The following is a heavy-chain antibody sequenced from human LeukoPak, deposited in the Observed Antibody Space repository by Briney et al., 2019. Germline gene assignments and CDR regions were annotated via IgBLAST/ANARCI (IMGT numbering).Heavy chain of an antibody. CDR2: INAGNGNT. Sequence: RASVKVSCKASGGTFSSYAISWVRQAPGQRLEWMGWINAGNGNTKYSQKFQGRVTITRGTSASTAYMELSSLRSEDTAVYYCARGSCSGGSCFQGIMDVWGQGTTVTVSS. CDR1: GGTFSSYA. V-gene: IGHV1-3*01. J-gene: IGHJ6*02. CDR3: ARGSCSGGSCFQGIMDV. D-gene: IGHD2-15*01.